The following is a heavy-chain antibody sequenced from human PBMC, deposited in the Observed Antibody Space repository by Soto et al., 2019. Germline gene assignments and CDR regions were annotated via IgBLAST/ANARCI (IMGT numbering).Heavy chain of an antibody. V-gene: IGHV3-21*05. CDR1: GFTFSSYS. Sequence: GGSMRLSCAASGFTFSSYSMNWVRQAPGKGLEWVSYISSTGSYTNYADSVKGRFTISRDNAKNSLYLQMNSLRAEDTAVYYCARGDYYDSSGPFSDAFDIWGQGTMVPVS. CDR2: ISSTGSYT. D-gene: IGHD3-22*01. CDR3: ARGDYYDSSGPFSDAFDI. J-gene: IGHJ3*02.